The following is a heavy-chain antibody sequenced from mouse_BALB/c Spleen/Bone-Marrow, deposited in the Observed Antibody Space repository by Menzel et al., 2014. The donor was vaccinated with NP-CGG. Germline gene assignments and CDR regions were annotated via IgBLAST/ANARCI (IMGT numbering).Heavy chain of an antibody. CDR2: IYPGDGDT. V-gene: IGHV1-80*01. CDR1: GYAFSSYW. Sequence: QVQLKESGAELVGPGSSVKISCKASGYAFSSYWMNWVKQRPGQGLEWIGQIYPGDGDTNYNGKFKGKATLTADKSSSTAYMQLSSLTSEDSAVYFCARSRGYYVDYWGQGTTLTVSS. CDR3: ARSRGYYVDY. J-gene: IGHJ2*01.